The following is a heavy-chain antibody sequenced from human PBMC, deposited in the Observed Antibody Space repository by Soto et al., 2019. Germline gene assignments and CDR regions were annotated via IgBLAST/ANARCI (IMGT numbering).Heavy chain of an antibody. V-gene: IGHV1-18*04. CDR1: GYTFTADG. J-gene: IGHJ4*02. CDR3: ARRMGRFLQWLFDY. Sequence: QVQLVQSGAEVRKPGASVKVSCKSSGYTFTADGLSWVRQAPGQGLEWMGWISGNNVDTKYAQRFQGRVTMTTDTSTSTAYMELRSLRSDDTAVYYCARRMGRFLQWLFDYWGQGTLVTVSS. D-gene: IGHD3-3*01. CDR2: ISGNNVDT.